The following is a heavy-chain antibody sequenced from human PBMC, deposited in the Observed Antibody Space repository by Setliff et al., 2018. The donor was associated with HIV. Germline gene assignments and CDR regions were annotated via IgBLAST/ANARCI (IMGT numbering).Heavy chain of an antibody. D-gene: IGHD2-15*01. CDR2: LNPNSHNT. CDR1: EYSFTSYD. V-gene: IGHV1-8*01. CDR3: ARGAPGRSCSGGSCSYFDY. J-gene: IGHJ4*02. Sequence: ASVKVSCKPSEYSFTSYDINWVRQATVQGLEWMGWLNPNSHNTGYAQRFQGRVTMTRNTSISIAYMELSNLRSEDTAVYYCARGAPGRSCSGGSCSYFDYWGQGTLVTVSS.